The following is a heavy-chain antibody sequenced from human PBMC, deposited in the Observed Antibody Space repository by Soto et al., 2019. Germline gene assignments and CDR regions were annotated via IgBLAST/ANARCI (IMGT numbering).Heavy chain of an antibody. CDR2: IIPIFGTA. J-gene: IGHJ5*02. CDR1: GGTFSSYA. CDR3: ARYQMVYANWFDP. V-gene: IGHV1-69*06. D-gene: IGHD2-8*01. Sequence: SVKVSCKASGGTFSSYAISWVRQAPGQGLEWMGGIIPIFGTANYAQKFQGRVTITADKSTSTAYMELSSLRSEDTAAYYCARYQMVYANWFDPWGQGTLVTVSS.